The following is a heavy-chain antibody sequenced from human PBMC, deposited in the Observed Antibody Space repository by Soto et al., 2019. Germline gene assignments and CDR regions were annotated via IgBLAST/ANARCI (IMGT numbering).Heavy chain of an antibody. V-gene: IGHV4-4*02. CDR3: ARGPIRGVQYYFDL. CDR2: IFHIGST. CDR1: GDAISSSYW. Sequence: QVQLRESGPGLVKPSGTLSLTCAVSGDAISSSYWWNWVRQSPGRGLEWIGEIFHIGSTNYNPSLEGRLTMSVDKTKNHFSLTLTSVTAADTAVYFCARGPIRGVQYYFDLWGPGTVVAVSS. J-gene: IGHJ4*02. D-gene: IGHD3-10*01.